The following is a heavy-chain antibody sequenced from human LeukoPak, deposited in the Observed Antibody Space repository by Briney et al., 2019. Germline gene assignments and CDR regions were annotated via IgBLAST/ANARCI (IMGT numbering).Heavy chain of an antibody. J-gene: IGHJ4*02. V-gene: IGHV1-18*01. Sequence: WASVKVSCKASGYTFTSYGISWVRQAPGQGLEWMGWISAYNVNTNYAQKLQGRVTMTTDTSTSTAYMELRSLRSDDTAVYYCYCTAAGTGYWGQGTLVPVSS. CDR3: YCTAAGTGY. CDR2: ISAYNVNT. CDR1: GYTFTSYG. D-gene: IGHD6-13*01.